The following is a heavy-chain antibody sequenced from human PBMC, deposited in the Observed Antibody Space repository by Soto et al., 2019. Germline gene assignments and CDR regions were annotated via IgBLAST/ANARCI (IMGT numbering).Heavy chain of an antibody. CDR3: ARHFPSGTYPLDY. Sequence: PSETLSLTCAVSGGSISSGGYSWSWIRQPPGKGLEWIGYIYHSGSTYYNPSLRTRVTISVDTSKNQVYLKVTSVTAADTALYYCARHFPSGTYPLDYWGQGAQVTVSS. J-gene: IGHJ4*02. V-gene: IGHV4-30-2*01. CDR2: IYHSGST. D-gene: IGHD3-10*01. CDR1: GGSISSGGYS.